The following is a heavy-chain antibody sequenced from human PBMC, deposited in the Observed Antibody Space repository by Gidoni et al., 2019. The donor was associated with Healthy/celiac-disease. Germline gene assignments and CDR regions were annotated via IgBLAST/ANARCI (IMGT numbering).Heavy chain of an antibody. CDR1: VFTFRSYL. CDR3: ASPSLGYCSSTSCYGDAFDI. CDR2: INSDGSST. Sequence: EVQLVESGGGLVQPGGSLRLSCAASVFTFRSYLMHWVRQAPGKGLVWVSRINSDGSSTSYADSVKGRFTISRDNAKNTLYLQMNSLRAEDTAVYYCASPSLGYCSSTSCYGDAFDIWGQGTMVTVSS. V-gene: IGHV3-74*01. J-gene: IGHJ3*02. D-gene: IGHD2-2*01.